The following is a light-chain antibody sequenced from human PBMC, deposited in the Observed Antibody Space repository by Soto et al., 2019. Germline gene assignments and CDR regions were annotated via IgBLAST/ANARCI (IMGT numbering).Light chain of an antibody. CDR3: QQYVTSPRT. J-gene: IGKJ1*01. V-gene: IGKV3-20*01. Sequence: EIVVTQSPGTLSLSPGERATLSCRASQSVTNNYLAWYQQKPGQAPRLLIYGASSRATAIPDRFSGSGSGTDFTLTISRLDPEDFAVYYCQQYVTSPRTFGQGTKVEI. CDR1: QSVTNNY. CDR2: GAS.